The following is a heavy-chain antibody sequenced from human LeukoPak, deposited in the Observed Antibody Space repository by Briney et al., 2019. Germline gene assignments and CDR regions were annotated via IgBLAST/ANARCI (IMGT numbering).Heavy chain of an antibody. J-gene: IGHJ4*02. CDR1: GFTFSSYS. CDR3: ARDPDGDSSGPFDY. V-gene: IGHV3-48*04. CDR2: ISSSSSTI. Sequence: PGRSLRLSCAASGFTFSSYSMNWVRQAPGKGLEWVSYISSSSSTIYYADSVKGRFTISRDNAKNSLYLQMNSLRAEDTAVYYCARDPDGDSSGPFDYWGQGTLVTVSS. D-gene: IGHD3-22*01.